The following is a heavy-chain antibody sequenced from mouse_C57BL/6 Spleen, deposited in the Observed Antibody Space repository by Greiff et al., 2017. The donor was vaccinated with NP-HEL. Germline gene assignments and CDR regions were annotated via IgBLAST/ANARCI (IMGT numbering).Heavy chain of an antibody. CDR1: GYTFTSYW. CDR3: ANYYGSSYVPYWYFEV. CDR2: IYPGNSDT. Sequence: EVQLQQSGPELVKPGASVKMSCKTSGYTFTSYWMHWVKQRPGQGLEWIGAIYPGNSDTSYNQKFKGKAKLTAVTSASTAYMELSSLTNEDSAVYYCANYYGSSYVPYWYFEVWGTGATVTVSS. D-gene: IGHD1-1*01. J-gene: IGHJ1*03. V-gene: IGHV1-5*01.